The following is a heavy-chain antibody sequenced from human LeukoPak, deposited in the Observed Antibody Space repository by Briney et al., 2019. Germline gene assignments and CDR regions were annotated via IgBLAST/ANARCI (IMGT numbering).Heavy chain of an antibody. J-gene: IGHJ4*02. D-gene: IGHD1-26*01. CDR3: ASRAIVGATRDY. Sequence: PSGTLSLTCAVSGGSISSSNWWSWVPQPPGKGLEWIGEVYHSGSTNYNPSPKSRVTISVDKSKSQFSLKLSSVTAADTAVYYCASRAIVGATRDYWGQGTLVTVSS. CDR1: GGSISSSNW. CDR2: VYHSGST. V-gene: IGHV4-4*02.